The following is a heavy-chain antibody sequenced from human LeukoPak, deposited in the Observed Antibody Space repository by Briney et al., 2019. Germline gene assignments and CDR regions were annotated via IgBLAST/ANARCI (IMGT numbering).Heavy chain of an antibody. CDR3: AKGLDYGDYEPFYYYYGMDV. V-gene: IGHV3-23*01. J-gene: IGHJ6*02. D-gene: IGHD4-17*01. CDR2: ISGSGGST. Sequence: GGSLRLSCAASGFTFSSYAMSWVRQAPGKGLEWVSAISGSGGSTYYADSVKGRFTISRDNSKNTLYLQMNSLRAEDTAVYYCAKGLDYGDYEPFYYYYGMDVWGQGTTVTVSS. CDR1: GFTFSSYA.